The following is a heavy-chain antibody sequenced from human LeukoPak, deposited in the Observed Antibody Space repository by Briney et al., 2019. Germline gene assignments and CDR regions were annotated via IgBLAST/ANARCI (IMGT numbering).Heavy chain of an antibody. CDR3: ARGQADIVVVPAALGV. CDR2: IYYSGST. Sequence: SETLSLTCTVSGGSISSGGYYWSWIRQHPGKGLEWIGYIYYSGSTYYNPSLKSRVTISVDTSKNQFYLKLSSVTAADTAVYYCARGQADIVVVPAALGVWGKGTTATVSS. V-gene: IGHV4-31*03. CDR1: GGSISSGGYY. J-gene: IGHJ6*04. D-gene: IGHD2-2*01.